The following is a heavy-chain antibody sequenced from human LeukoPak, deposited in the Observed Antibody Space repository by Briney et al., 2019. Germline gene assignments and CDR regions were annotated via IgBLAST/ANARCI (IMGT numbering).Heavy chain of an antibody. V-gene: IGHV4-34*01. CDR2: INYSGST. J-gene: IGHJ4*02. CDR1: GGSFSGYY. D-gene: IGHD3-3*01. CDR3: ARGRGGFWSGYYLDY. Sequence: PSETLSLTCAVYGGSFSGYYWSWIRQPPGKGLEWIGEINYSGSTNYNPSLKSRVTISVDTSKNQFSLKLSSVTAADTAVYYCARGRGGFWSGYYLDYWGQGTLVTVSS.